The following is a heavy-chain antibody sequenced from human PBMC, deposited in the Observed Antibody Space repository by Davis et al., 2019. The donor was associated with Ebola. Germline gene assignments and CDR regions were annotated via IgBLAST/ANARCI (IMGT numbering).Heavy chain of an antibody. V-gene: IGHV3-64*04. CDR1: GFTFSAHT. Sequence: GESLKISCSASGFTFSAHTMHWVRQAPGKGLEYVSVISSSGKTYYADSVKGRFTISRDNSKNTLYLQMNSLRAEDTAVYYCARDPTGGIMITFGGVIPAFDIWGQGTMVTVSS. D-gene: IGHD3-16*01. CDR2: ISSSGKT. J-gene: IGHJ3*02. CDR3: ARDPTGGIMITFGGVIPAFDI.